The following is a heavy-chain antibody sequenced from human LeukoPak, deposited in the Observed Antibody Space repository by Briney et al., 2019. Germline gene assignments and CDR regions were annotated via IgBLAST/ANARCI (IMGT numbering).Heavy chain of an antibody. CDR2: ISSSGSYI. CDR3: ARDRYGDYAFDI. V-gene: IGHV3-21*01. D-gene: IGHD4-17*01. CDR1: GLSFSRYN. J-gene: IGHJ3*02. Sequence: GGSLRLSCAASGLSFSRYNMNWVRRAPGKGLEWVSSISSSGSYIYYAGSVEGRFTISRDNAKNSLYLQMNSLRAEDTAVYYCARDRYGDYAFDIWGQGTMVTVSS.